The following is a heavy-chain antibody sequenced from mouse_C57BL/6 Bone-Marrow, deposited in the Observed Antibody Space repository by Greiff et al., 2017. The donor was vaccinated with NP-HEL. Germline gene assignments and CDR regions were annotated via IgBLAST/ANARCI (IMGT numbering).Heavy chain of an antibody. CDR2: IYPGSGNT. V-gene: IGHV1-76*01. J-gene: IGHJ2*01. Sequence: VQLQQSGAELVRPGASVKLSCKASGYTFTDYYINWVKQRPGQGLEWIARIYPGSGNTYYNEKFKGKATLTAEKSSSTAYMQLSSLTSEDSAVYFCARRVYFDDWGQGTTLTVSS. CDR3: ARRVYFDD. CDR1: GYTFTDYY.